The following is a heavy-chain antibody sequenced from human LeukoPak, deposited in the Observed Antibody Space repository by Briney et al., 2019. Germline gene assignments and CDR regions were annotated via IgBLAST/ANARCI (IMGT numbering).Heavy chain of an antibody. CDR2: AGWAGGTT. CDR3: AREIPGRIAADC. Sequence: GGSLRLSCATSGFNFDRYTIHWVRQAPGKGLEWVSLAGWAGGTTFYSDSVRGRFTISRDNAKNSLFLQMNRLRGEDTAIYFCAREIPGRIAADCWGQGTLVTVSS. V-gene: IGHV3-43*01. CDR1: GFNFDRYT. D-gene: IGHD2-15*01. J-gene: IGHJ4*02.